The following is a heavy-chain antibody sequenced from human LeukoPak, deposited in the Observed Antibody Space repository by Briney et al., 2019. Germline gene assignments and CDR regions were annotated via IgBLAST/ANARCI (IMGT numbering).Heavy chain of an antibody. D-gene: IGHD6-13*01. CDR3: AREQQLGLNWFDP. CDR2: IYYSGST. Sequence: KPGGSLRLSCAASGFTFSSYGMSWVRQPPGKGLEWIGYIYYSGSTNYNPSLKSRVTISVDTSKNQFSLKLSSVTAADTAVYYCAREQQLGLNWFDPWGQGTLVTVSS. CDR1: GFTFSSYG. V-gene: IGHV4-59*01. J-gene: IGHJ5*02.